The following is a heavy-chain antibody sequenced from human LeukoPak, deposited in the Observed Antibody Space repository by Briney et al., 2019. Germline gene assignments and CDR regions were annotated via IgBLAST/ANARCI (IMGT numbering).Heavy chain of an antibody. CDR1: GFTFSSFSSYG. D-gene: IGHD5-12*01. J-gene: IGHJ5*02. CDR3: AKHHSGYDIPGWFDP. Sequence: GGSLRLSCAASGFTFSSFSSYGMHWVRQTPGTGLEWVAFIRHDESNKYYGDFVKGRFTISRDNSKNTLYLQMNSLRAEDTAVYYCAKHHSGYDIPGWFDPWGQGTLVTVSS. V-gene: IGHV3-30*02. CDR2: IRHDESNK.